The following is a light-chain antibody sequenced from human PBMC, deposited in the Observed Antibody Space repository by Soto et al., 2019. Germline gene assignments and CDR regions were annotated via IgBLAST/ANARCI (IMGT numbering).Light chain of an antibody. CDR2: DAS. Sequence: EIVLTQSPPTLSLSPGERVALSCRASQNINNFLAWYQQKPGQAPRLLIYDASNRATGIPARFSGSGSGTDFTLTITSLEPEDFAVYYCQQRSSWPIFGRGTRLEIK. CDR3: QQRSSWPI. J-gene: IGKJ5*01. V-gene: IGKV3-11*01. CDR1: QNINNF.